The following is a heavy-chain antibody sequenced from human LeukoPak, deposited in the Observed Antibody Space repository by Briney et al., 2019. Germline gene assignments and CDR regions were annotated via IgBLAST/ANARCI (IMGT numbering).Heavy chain of an antibody. CDR3: ASFPGYSYGPTGDY. Sequence: SETLSLTCTVSGGSVSSGSYYWSWIRQPPGKGLEWIGYIYYSGSTNYNPSLKSRVTISVDTSKNQFSLKLSSVTAADTAVYYCASFPGYSYGPTGDYWGQGTLVTVSS. J-gene: IGHJ4*02. CDR2: IYYSGST. CDR1: GGSVSSGSYY. V-gene: IGHV4-61*01. D-gene: IGHD5-18*01.